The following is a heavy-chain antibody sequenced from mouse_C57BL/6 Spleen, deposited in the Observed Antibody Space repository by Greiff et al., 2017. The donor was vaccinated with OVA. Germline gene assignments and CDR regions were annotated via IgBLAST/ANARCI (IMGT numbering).Heavy chain of an antibody. CDR3: ARPLDGYYGYYAMDY. V-gene: IGHV5-17*01. Sequence: EVKLMESGGGLVKPGGSLKLSCAASGFTFSDYGMHWVRQAPEKGLEWVAYISSGSSTIYYADTVKGRFTISRDNAKNTLFLQMTSLRSEDTAMYYCARPLDGYYGYYAMDYWGQGTSVTVSS. CDR2: ISSGSSTI. D-gene: IGHD2-3*01. CDR1: GFTFSDYG. J-gene: IGHJ4*01.